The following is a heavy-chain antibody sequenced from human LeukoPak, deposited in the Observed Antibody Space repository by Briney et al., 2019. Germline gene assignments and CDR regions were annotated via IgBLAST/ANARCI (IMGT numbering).Heavy chain of an antibody. D-gene: IGHD2/OR15-2a*01. CDR2: IYYSGST. V-gene: IGHV4-59*01. J-gene: IGHJ4*02. Sequence: SETLSLTCTVSGGSISSYYWRWIRQPPGKGLEWIGYIYYSGSTNYNPSLKSRVTISVDTSKNQFSLKLSSVTAADTAVYYCARMRGTTLFDYWGQGTLVTVSS. CDR1: GGSISSYY. CDR3: ARMRGTTLFDY.